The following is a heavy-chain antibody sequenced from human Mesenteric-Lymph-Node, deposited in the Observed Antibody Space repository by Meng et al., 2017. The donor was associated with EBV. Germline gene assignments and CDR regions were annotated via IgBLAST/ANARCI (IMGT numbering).Heavy chain of an antibody. V-gene: IGHV4-34*02. CDR1: GGSFGGDY. CDR2: ILRTGGT. J-gene: IGHJ4*02. Sequence: QVPLQQWGAGLLKPSETLSLTCAVYGGSFGGDYWTWIRQPPGKGLEWIGEILRTGGTTYNPSLKSRVTISVDTSKNQFSLKVTSVTAADTAVYYCARRKSGWNRYYLDYWGQGALVTVSS. D-gene: IGHD6-19*01. CDR3: ARRKSGWNRYYLDY.